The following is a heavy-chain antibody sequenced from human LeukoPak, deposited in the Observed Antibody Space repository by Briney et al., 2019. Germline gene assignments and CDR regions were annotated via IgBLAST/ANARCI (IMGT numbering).Heavy chain of an antibody. J-gene: IGHJ5*02. CDR3: AGGPLSKRNWFDP. D-gene: IGHD2/OR15-2a*01. CDR1: GYTFTSYD. CDR2: MNPNSGNT. Sequence: ASVKVSCKASGYTFTSYDINWVRQATGQGLEWMGWMNPNSGNTGYAQKFQGRVTMTRNTSISTAYMELSSLRSEDTAVYYCAGGPLSKRNWFDPWGQGTLVTVSS. V-gene: IGHV1-8*01.